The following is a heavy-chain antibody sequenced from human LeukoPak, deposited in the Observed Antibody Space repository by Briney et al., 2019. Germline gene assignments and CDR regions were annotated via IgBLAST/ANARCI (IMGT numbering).Heavy chain of an antibody. CDR3: VRDLSGSYSFDS. J-gene: IGHJ4*02. CDR2: ISRSGAVT. D-gene: IGHD1-26*01. V-gene: IGHV3-64D*09. Sequence: GGSLRLSCSASGFIFINFVVHWVRQAPGKGLEHVSFISRSGAVTSYADSVRGRFTISRDNSKDTVSLQMSSLRDEDMAMYYCVRDLSGSYSFDSWGQGTLVTVSS. CDR1: GFIFINFV.